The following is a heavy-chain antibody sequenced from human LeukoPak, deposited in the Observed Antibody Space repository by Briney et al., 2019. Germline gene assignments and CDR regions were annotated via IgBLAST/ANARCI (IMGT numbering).Heavy chain of an antibody. CDR2: INPNSGGT. CDR3: ATVTLPGDRFDP. Sequence: ASVKVSCKASGYTFTGYYMHWVRQAPGQGLEWMGWINPNSGGTNYAQKFQGRVTMTEDTSTDTAYMELSSLRSEDTAVYYCATVTLPGDRFDPWGQGTLVTVSS. J-gene: IGHJ5*02. V-gene: IGHV1-2*02. D-gene: IGHD3-10*01. CDR1: GYTFTGYY.